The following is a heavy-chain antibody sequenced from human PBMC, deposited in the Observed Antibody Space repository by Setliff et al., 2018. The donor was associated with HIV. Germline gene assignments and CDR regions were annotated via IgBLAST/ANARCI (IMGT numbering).Heavy chain of an antibody. CDR2: IYTSGST. J-gene: IGHJ3*01. Sequence: SETLSLTCTVSGGSISSGSYYWSWIRQPAGKGLEWIGHIYTSGSTNYNPSLKSRVTISVDTSKNQFSLKLSSVTAADTAVYYCAGGSNFWSGYPRWGQGTMVTV. D-gene: IGHD3-3*01. CDR3: AGGSNFWSGYPR. V-gene: IGHV4-61*09. CDR1: GGSISSGSYY.